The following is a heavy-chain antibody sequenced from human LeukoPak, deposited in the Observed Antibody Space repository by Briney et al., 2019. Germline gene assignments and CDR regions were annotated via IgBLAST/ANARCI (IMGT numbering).Heavy chain of an antibody. Sequence: PSETLSLICTVSGGSISSYYWSWIRQPPGKGLEWIGYIYYSGSTNYNPSLKSRVTISVDTSKNQFSLKLRSVTAADTAVYYCARQVGYGSGSYFGHWGQGTLVTVSS. CDR2: IYYSGST. CDR3: ARQVGYGSGSYFGH. D-gene: IGHD3-10*01. J-gene: IGHJ4*02. V-gene: IGHV4-59*08. CDR1: GGSISSYY.